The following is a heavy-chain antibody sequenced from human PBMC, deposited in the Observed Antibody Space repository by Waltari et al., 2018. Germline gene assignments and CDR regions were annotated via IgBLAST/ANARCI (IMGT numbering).Heavy chain of an antibody. J-gene: IGHJ4*02. CDR2: ISGSGGST. V-gene: IGHV3-23*04. CDR1: GFTFSSYA. CDR3: AKGKSDYGDFDY. D-gene: IGHD4-17*01. Sequence: EVQLVESGGGLVQPGGSLRLSCAASGFTFSSYAMSWVRQAPGKGLEWVAAISGSGGSTHYADAVKGRFTISRDTSKNMLYLQMNSLRAEDTAVYYCAKGKSDYGDFDYWGQGTLVTVSS.